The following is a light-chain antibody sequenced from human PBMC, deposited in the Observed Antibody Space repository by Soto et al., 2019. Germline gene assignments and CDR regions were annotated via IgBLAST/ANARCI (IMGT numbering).Light chain of an antibody. V-gene: IGLV3-21*02. CDR2: DDS. CDR3: QVWDGNSDHYV. J-gene: IGLJ1*01. Sequence: SYELTQPPSVSVAPGLTARITCGGNNIGSKSVHWYQQKPGQAPVLVVYDDSDRPSVIPERFSGSHSGTTATLTISRVEAGDEADYYCQVWDGNSDHYVFGTGTKVTV. CDR1: NIGSKS.